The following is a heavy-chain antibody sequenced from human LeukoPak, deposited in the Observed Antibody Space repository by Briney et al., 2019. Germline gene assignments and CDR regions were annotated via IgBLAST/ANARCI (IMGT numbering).Heavy chain of an antibody. Sequence: PGGSLRLSCAASGFTFSSYAMSWVRQAPGKGLEWVSAISGSGGSTHYADSVKGRFTISRDNSKNTLYLQMNSLRAEDTAVYYCAKGGVSSGSYYFDYWGQGTLVTVSS. V-gene: IGHV3-23*01. CDR3: AKGGVSSGSYYFDY. J-gene: IGHJ4*02. CDR2: ISGSGGST. D-gene: IGHD3-22*01. CDR1: GFTFSSYA.